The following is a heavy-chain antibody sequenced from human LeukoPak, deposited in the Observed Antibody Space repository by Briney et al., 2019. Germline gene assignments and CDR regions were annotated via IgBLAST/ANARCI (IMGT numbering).Heavy chain of an antibody. CDR1: GGSISSYY. J-gene: IGHJ4*02. CDR2: IYYSGST. Sequence: SETLSLTCTVSGGSISSYYWSWIRQPPGKGLEWIGYIYYSGSTNYNPSLKSRVTISVDTSKNQFSLKLSSVTAADTAVYYCARESSGSYYNGGLGYWGQGTLVTVSS. D-gene: IGHD3-10*01. V-gene: IGHV4-59*12. CDR3: ARESSGSYYNGGLGY.